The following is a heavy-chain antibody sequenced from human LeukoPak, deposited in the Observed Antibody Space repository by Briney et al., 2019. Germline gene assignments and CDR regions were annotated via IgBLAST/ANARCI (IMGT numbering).Heavy chain of an antibody. CDR2: IYSGGST. CDR1: GFTVSNNY. J-gene: IGHJ4*02. D-gene: IGHD5/OR15-5a*01. CDR3: ASGPRQNSVYDY. V-gene: IGHV3-53*01. Sequence: GGSLRLSCAASGFTVSNNYMSWVRPAPGKGLEWVSVIYSGGSTYYADSVKGRFTITRDTSKNTLSLQMNSLRAEDTAVYYCASGPRQNSVYDYWGQGALVTVSS.